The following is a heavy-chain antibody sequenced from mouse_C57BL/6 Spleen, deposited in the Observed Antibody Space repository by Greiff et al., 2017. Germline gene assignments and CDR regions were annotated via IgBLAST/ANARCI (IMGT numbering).Heavy chain of an antibody. J-gene: IGHJ3*01. CDR1: GYTFTSYW. V-gene: IGHV1-64*01. Sequence: QVQLKQPGAELVKPGASVKLSCKASGYTFTSYWMHWVKQRPGQGLEWIGMIHPNSGSSNYNEKFKSKATLTVDKSSSTAYMQLSSLTSEDSAVYYCARYYDYDEGFAYWGQGTLVTVSA. CDR2: IHPNSGSS. D-gene: IGHD2-4*01. CDR3: ARYYDYDEGFAY.